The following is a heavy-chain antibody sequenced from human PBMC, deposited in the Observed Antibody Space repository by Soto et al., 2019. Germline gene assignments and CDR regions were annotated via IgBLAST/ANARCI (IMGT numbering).Heavy chain of an antibody. Sequence: QVQLQESGPGLVKPSQTLSLTCTVSGGSISSGDYYWSWIRQPPGQGLEWIGYIYYSGSTYYNPSLKSRVTISVDTSKNQFSLKLSSVTAADTAVYYCARYAPVSSGEGHYYFDYWCQGTLVTVSS. J-gene: IGHJ4*02. CDR3: ARYAPVSSGEGHYYFDY. D-gene: IGHD4-17*01. CDR1: GGSISSGDYY. V-gene: IGHV4-30-4*01. CDR2: IYYSGST.